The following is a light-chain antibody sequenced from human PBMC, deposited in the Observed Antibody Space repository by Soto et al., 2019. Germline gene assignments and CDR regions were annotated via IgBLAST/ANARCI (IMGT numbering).Light chain of an antibody. J-gene: IGLJ1*01. CDR1: SSDVGAYDY. Sequence: QSVLTQPASVSGSPGQSITISCTGTSSDVGAYDYVSWYQQHPDKAPKLMIYEVSNRPSGVSNRFSGSKSVNTATLTISGLQADDEADYSCSSYTSSSTRVFRTGTKVTVL. V-gene: IGLV2-14*03. CDR2: EVS. CDR3: SSYTSSSTRV.